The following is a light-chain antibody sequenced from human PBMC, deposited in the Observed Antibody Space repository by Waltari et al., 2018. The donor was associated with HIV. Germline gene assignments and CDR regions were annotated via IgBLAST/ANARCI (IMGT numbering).Light chain of an antibody. CDR2: QDN. V-gene: IGLV3-1*01. CDR3: QAWDNNSVV. CDR1: RLEHKN. J-gene: IGLJ2*01. Sequence: SYQLTQPPSISVTAGQTATITCSGNRLEHKNVSWYQRRPGHSPVALIFQDNKRPSGCPERFSGSNFGDTATLAISETQGDDEGEYYCQAWDNNSVVFGGGTRLTVL.